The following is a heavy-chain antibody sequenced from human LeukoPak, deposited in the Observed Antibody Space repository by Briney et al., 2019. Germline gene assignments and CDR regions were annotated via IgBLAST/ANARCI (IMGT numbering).Heavy chain of an antibody. CDR2: ISAYNGNT. J-gene: IGHJ6*03. V-gene: IGHV1-18*01. Sequence: ASVKVSCKASGYKFTSFGISWVRQAPGQGLEWMGWISAYNGNTNYAQKLQGRVTMTTDTSTSTAYMELRSLRSDDTAVYYCARQSLADYYYYMDVWGKGTTVTVSS. CDR1: GYKFTSFG. CDR3: ARQSLADYYYYMDV.